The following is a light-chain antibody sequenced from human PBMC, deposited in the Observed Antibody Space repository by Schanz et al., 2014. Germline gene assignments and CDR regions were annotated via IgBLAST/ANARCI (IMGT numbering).Light chain of an antibody. V-gene: IGKV3-20*01. CDR3: QQYNGGT. CDR2: GAS. CDR1: QSVSSGY. J-gene: IGKJ1*01. Sequence: EIVLTQSPGALSLSPGERVTLSCRASQSVSSGYLAWYQQKPGQAPRLLIYGASTRATGIPARFSGSGSGTDFTLTISRLEPEDFAVYYCQQYNGGTFGQGTKVEIK.